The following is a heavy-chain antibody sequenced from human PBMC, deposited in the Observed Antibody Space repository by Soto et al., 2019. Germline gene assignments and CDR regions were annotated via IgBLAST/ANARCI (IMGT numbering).Heavy chain of an antibody. CDR1: GASISGYY. D-gene: IGHD1-1*01. CDR2: IYATGTT. CDR3: VRDGTKALRDWFDP. J-gene: IGHJ5*02. V-gene: IGHV4-4*07. Sequence: PSETLSLTCTVSGASISGYYWSWIRKSAGKGLEWIGRIYATGTTDYNPSLKSRVMMSVDTSKKQFSLKLRSVTAADTAVYYCVRDGTKALRDWFDPWGQGISVTVSS.